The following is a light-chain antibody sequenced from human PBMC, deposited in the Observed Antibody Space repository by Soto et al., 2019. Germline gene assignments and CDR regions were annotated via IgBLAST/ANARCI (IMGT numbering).Light chain of an antibody. CDR3: AAWDDSLNVLL. V-gene: IGLV1-44*01. Sequence: QPVLTQPPSASGTPGQRVTISCSGTSSNIGSNTVNWYQQLPGTAPKLLIYSNNQRPSGVPDRFSGSKSATSASLAISGLQSEDEADYYCAAWDDSLNVLLFGGGTKLTVL. J-gene: IGLJ2*01. CDR2: SNN. CDR1: SSNIGSNT.